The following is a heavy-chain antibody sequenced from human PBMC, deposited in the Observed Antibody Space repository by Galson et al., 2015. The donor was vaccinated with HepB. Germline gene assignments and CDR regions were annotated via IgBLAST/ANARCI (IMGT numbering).Heavy chain of an antibody. CDR2: IGGAGFA. D-gene: IGHD6-13*01. V-gene: IGHV3-13*04. CDR3: ARGVGGYRRNWIISYYGMDV. CDR1: GFTFSLYD. J-gene: IGHJ6*02. Sequence: SLRLSCAASGFTFSLYDMHWVRQVPGKGLEWVSGIGGAGFAYYAGSVKGRFTISRENGKSSLFLQMNSLRPGDTAVYYCARGVGGYRRNWIISYYGMDVWGQGTTVTVSS.